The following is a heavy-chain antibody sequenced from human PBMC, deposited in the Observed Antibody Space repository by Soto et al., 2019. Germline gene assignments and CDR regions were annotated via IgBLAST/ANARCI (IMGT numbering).Heavy chain of an antibody. CDR3: ARGVRTGFYGMDV. J-gene: IGHJ6*02. CDR1: GGTLSNYA. V-gene: IGHV1-69*01. CDR2: IIPIFGTS. Sequence: QVQLGQSGAEVKKPGSSVKVSCKASGGTLSNYALSWVRQAPGQGLEWVGGIIPIFGTSNYAQNVQGRLTITADESTSTADMELSSLRFEDTAVYYCARGVRTGFYGMDVWGQGTTVTVSS. D-gene: IGHD3-10*01.